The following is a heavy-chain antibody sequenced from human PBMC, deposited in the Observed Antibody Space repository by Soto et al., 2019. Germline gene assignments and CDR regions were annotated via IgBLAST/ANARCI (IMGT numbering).Heavy chain of an antibody. D-gene: IGHD6-13*01. CDR2: IYYSGST. Sequence: PSETLSLTCTVSGGSISSGGYYWSWIRQHPGKGLEWIGYIYYSGSTYYNPSLKSRVTISVDTSKNQFSLKLSSVTAADTAVYYCAGDRAAAGLYYYYGMDVWGQGTTVTVSS. CDR3: AGDRAAAGLYYYYGMDV. CDR1: GGSISSGGYY. V-gene: IGHV4-31*03. J-gene: IGHJ6*02.